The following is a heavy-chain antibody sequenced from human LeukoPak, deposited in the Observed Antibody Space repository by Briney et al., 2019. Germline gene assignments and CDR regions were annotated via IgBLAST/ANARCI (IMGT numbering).Heavy chain of an antibody. D-gene: IGHD3-10*01. CDR2: IYTSGST. CDR1: GGSISSYY. Sequence: SETLSLTCTVSGGSISSYYWSWIRQPPGKGLEWIGYIYTSGSTNYNPSLKSRVTISVDTSKNQFSLKLSSVTAADTAVYYCARRTQGWPRPSGYYYYMDVWGKGTTVTVSS. J-gene: IGHJ6*03. CDR3: ARRTQGWPRPSGYYYYMDV. V-gene: IGHV4-4*09.